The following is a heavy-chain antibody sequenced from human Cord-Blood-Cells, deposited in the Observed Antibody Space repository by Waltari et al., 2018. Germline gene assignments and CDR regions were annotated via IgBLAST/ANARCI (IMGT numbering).Heavy chain of an antibody. CDR1: GYSISSGYY. V-gene: IGHV4-38-2*02. J-gene: IGHJ4*02. CDR3: ARDDGGY. D-gene: IGHD3-10*01. Sequence: QVQLQESGPGLVKPSETLSLTCAVSGYSISSGYYWGWIRQPPGKGLEWIGSIYHSGSTYYNPSLKRRVTISVYTSKNHFYLKLSSVTAADTAVYYCARDDGGYWGQGTLVTVSS. CDR2: IYHSGST.